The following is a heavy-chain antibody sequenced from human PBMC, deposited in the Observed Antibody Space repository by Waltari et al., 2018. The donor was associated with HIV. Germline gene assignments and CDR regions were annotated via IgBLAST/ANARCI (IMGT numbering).Heavy chain of an antibody. CDR2: IYYSGST. Sequence: QVQLQESGPGLVKPSQTLSLTCTVSGASISSGGSYWSWLRQHPGKGLEWIGYIYYSGSTYYNPSLKSRFTISVDTSKNQFSLKMTSVTAADTAVYYCARRRDYDNSGHYYYFDYWGQGALVTVSS. J-gene: IGHJ4*02. CDR1: GASISSGGSY. CDR3: ARRRDYDNSGHYYYFDY. V-gene: IGHV4-31*03. D-gene: IGHD3-22*01.